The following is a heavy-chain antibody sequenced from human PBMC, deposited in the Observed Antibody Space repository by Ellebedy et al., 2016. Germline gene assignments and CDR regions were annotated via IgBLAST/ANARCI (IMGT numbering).Heavy chain of an antibody. CDR1: GGSFSGYY. J-gene: IGHJ4*02. CDR2: INHSGST. Sequence: SETLSLTCAVYGGSFSGYYWSWIRQPPGKGLEWIGEINHSGSTNYNPSLKSRVTMSVDTSKNQFSLKLSSVTAADTAVYYCARGVTMVRGWGYWGQGALVTVSS. D-gene: IGHD3-10*01. CDR3: ARGVTMVRGWGY. V-gene: IGHV4-34*01.